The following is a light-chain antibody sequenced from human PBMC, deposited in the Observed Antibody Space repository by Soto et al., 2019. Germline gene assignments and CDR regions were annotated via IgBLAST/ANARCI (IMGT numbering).Light chain of an antibody. CDR1: QSISSY. V-gene: IGKV1-39*01. J-gene: IGKJ5*01. Sequence: IQVTQSPSSLSASVGDRVAITCRASQSISSYLNWYQQKPGKAPKVLIYAASSLQSGVPSRFSGSGSGTAFTLTISSLQPEDFATYYCQQTYSTPPITFGQGTRLEIK. CDR3: QQTYSTPPIT. CDR2: AAS.